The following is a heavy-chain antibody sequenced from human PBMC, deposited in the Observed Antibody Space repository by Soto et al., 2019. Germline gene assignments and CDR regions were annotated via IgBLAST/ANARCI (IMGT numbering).Heavy chain of an antibody. CDR2: IYYSGST. CDR1: GGSINGHF. D-gene: IGHD3-10*01. Sequence: SETLALTCAVSGGSINGHFWSWIRQSPGKGLEWIVHIYYSGSTSYSSSLKSRVSISVDTSKNQFSLEVHSLTAADTAVYYCARAGTNMVQFDYWGQGTLVTVSS. J-gene: IGHJ4*02. CDR3: ARAGTNMVQFDY. V-gene: IGHV4-59*11.